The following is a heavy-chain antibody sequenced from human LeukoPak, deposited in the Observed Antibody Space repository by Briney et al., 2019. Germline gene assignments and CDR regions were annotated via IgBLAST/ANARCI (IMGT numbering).Heavy chain of an antibody. J-gene: IGHJ4*02. CDR3: AKQTGDPDFDY. V-gene: IGHV4-4*07. Sequence: SETLSLTCTVSGGSISSYYWSWIRQPAGKGLEWIGRIYTSGSTDYNPSLKSRVTMSIDTSKNQFSLKLSSVTAADTAVYYCAKQTGDPDFDYWGQGTLVTVSS. CDR2: IYTSGST. D-gene: IGHD7-27*01. CDR1: GGSISSYY.